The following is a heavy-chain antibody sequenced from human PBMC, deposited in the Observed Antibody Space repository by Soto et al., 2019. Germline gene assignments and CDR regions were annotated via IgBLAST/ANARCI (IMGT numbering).Heavy chain of an antibody. Sequence: QVQLQESRPGLVKPSETLSLTCSVSGGSVSSVNDYWSWIRQPPGKGLEWIGYIYHSGITNYNPLLKSRVTISLDTAKNPCSLTLPSVTAADTAVYSCAGLDFTYYFDYWGQGTPVTVSS. CDR2: IYHSGIT. D-gene: IGHD3-16*01. CDR1: GGSVSSVNDY. CDR3: AGLDFTYYFDY. V-gene: IGHV4-61*01. J-gene: IGHJ4*02.